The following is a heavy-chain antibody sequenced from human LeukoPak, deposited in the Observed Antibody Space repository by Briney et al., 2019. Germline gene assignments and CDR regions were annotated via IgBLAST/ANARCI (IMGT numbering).Heavy chain of an antibody. CDR1: GDSVSSNSVA. D-gene: IGHD1-14*01. CDR2: TYYRSKWYN. Sequence: SQTLSLTRAISGDSVSSNSVAWNWIRQSPSRGLEWLGRTYYRSKWYNDYAVSVKSRITINPDTSKNQFSLQLNSVTPEDTAVYYCARGVTAVFDFWGQGTLVTVSS. J-gene: IGHJ4*02. V-gene: IGHV6-1*01. CDR3: ARGVTAVFDF.